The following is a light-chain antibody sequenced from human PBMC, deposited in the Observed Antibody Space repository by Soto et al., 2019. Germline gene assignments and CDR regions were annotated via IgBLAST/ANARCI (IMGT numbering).Light chain of an antibody. Sequence: IGLTQSPGTLSLSTGERATLSCRASQSVSSSYLAWYQQTPGQAPRLLIYAASSRATGIPDRFSGSGSGTDFTLTISRLEPEDFAVYFCQQYGSSPTSFGQGTKVDIK. V-gene: IGKV3-20*01. CDR2: AAS. CDR1: QSVSSSY. J-gene: IGKJ1*01. CDR3: QQYGSSPTS.